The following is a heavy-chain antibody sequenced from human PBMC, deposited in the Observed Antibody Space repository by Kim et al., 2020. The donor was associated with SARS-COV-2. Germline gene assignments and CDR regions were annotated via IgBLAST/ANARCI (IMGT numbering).Heavy chain of an antibody. J-gene: IGHJ3*02. D-gene: IGHD2-2*03. CDR3: ARSLGFVDIVVVPAAMQGAFDI. V-gene: IGHV1-69*13. Sequence: SVKVSCKASGGTFSSYAISWVRQAPGQGLDWMGGIIPTFGTANYAQKFQGRVTITADESTSTAYMELSSLRSEDTAVYYCARSLGFVDIVVVPAAMQGAFDIWGQGTMVTVSS. CDR2: IIPTFGTA. CDR1: GGTFSSYA.